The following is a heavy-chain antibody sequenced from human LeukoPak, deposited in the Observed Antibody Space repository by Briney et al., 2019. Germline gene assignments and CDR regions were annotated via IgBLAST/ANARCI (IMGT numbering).Heavy chain of an antibody. CDR1: AGSINSDDYY. J-gene: IGHJ3*02. CDR3: ARGIGTSYESSRDAFDI. CDR2: IYSPGT. V-gene: IGHV4-61*02. D-gene: IGHD3-22*01. Sequence: PSQTLSLTCTVSAGSINSDDYYWSWIRQPAGKGLEWIGRIYSPGTNYNYNPSLKSRVTRSIDTSKNQFSLKLTSVTAGDTAVYYCARGIGTSYESSRDAFDIWGQGTMVTVSS.